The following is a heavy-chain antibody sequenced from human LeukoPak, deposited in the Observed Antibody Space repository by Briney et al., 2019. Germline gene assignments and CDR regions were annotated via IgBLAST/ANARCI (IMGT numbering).Heavy chain of an antibody. CDR1: GGSMSPFY. J-gene: IGHJ3*02. V-gene: IGHV4-59*08. CDR2: IYYSGGT. D-gene: IGHD1-1*01. Sequence: SETLSLTCTVSGGSMSPFYWSWIRQSPGKGLEWIGSIYYSGGTNYNPSLKSRVTISVDTSKNQFSLELSSVTAADTAVYYCAVNSTKHTFDIWGPGTMVTVSS. CDR3: AVNSTKHTFDI.